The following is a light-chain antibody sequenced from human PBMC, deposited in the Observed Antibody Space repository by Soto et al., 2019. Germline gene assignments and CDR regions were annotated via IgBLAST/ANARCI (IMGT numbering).Light chain of an antibody. V-gene: IGKV3D-20*02. J-gene: IGKJ5*01. Sequence: PGERATLSCRDSQSVSSIFLAWYQQKPGQTPRLLVYGASSRATGIPDRFSGGGSGTDFTLTISRLEPEDFAVYYCQKRSNWPINCGQGTQLEIK. CDR2: GAS. CDR1: QSVSSIF. CDR3: QKRSNWPIN.